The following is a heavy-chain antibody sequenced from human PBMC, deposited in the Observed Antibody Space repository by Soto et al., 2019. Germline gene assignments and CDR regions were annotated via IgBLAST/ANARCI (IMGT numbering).Heavy chain of an antibody. J-gene: IGHJ6*02. CDR3: ARRGPLNNIEVVPDYFGLHV. V-gene: IGHV3-11*01. CDR2: ISSGGSSK. CDR1: GFTFRDYY. Sequence: QEQLVESGGGLGKPGGSLRLSCEASGFTFRDYYMSWIRQAPGKGLEWISYISSGGSSKFYTESVKGRFTISRDIAKNSLYLQMDGLRVEDTGVYFCARRGPLNNIEVVPDYFGLHVWGQGTTVTVSS. D-gene: IGHD2-15*01.